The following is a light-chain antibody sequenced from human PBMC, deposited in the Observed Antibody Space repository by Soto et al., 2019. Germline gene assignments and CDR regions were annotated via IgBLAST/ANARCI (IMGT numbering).Light chain of an antibody. Sequence: VLTQSPATLSLSPGERATLSCRASLNVNSYLAWYQQKPGQAPRLLIYDASNRAAGIPARFSGSGSGTDFTLTISSLEPEDFAIYYCQQYNNWPWTFGQGTKVDIK. J-gene: IGKJ1*01. V-gene: IGKV3-11*01. CDR2: DAS. CDR1: LNVNSY. CDR3: QQYNNWPWT.